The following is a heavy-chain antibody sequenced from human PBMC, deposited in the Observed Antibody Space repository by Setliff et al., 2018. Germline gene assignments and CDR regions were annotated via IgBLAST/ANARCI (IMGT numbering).Heavy chain of an antibody. J-gene: IGHJ6*03. D-gene: IGHD3-10*01. V-gene: IGHV4-59*01. CDR3: ARGYRGVQAVCYYYYYMDV. CDR1: GGSISSYY. CDR2: IYYSGST. Sequence: SETLSLTCTVSGGSISSYYWSWIRQPPGKGLKWIGYIYYSGSTNYNPSLKSRVTISVDTSKNQFSLKLSSVTAADTAVYYCARGYRGVQAVCYYYYYMDVWGKGTTVTVSS.